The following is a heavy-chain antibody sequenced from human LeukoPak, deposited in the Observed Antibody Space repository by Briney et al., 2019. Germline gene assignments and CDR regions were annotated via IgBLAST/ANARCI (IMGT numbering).Heavy chain of an antibody. CDR1: GFTFSSYA. CDR2: IPYDGSNK. J-gene: IGHJ4*02. Sequence: PGGSLRLSCAASGFTFSSYAMHWVRQAPGKGPEWVAVIPYDGSNKYYADSVKGRFTISRDNSKNTLYLQMNSLKTEDTAVYYCTTRWGAGDYWGQGTLVTVSS. V-gene: IGHV3-30*04. CDR3: TTRWGAGDY. D-gene: IGHD4-23*01.